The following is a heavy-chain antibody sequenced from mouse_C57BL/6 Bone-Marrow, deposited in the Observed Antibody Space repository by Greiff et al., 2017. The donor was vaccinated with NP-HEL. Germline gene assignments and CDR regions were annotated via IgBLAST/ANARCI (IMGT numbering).Heavy chain of an antibody. D-gene: IGHD1-1*02. Sequence: EVQGVESGGGLVQPGGSLKLSCAASGFTFSDYGMAWVRQAPRKGPEWVAFISNLAYSIYYADTVTGRFTISRENAKNTLYLEMSSLRSEDTAMYYCARQGGPYAMDYWGQGTSVTVSS. J-gene: IGHJ4*01. CDR1: GFTFSDYG. V-gene: IGHV5-15*01. CDR3: ARQGGPYAMDY. CDR2: ISNLAYSI.